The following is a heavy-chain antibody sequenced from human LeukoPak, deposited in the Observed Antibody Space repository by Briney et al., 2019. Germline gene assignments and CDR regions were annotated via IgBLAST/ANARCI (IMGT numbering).Heavy chain of an antibody. J-gene: IGHJ6*03. V-gene: IGHV4-4*07. D-gene: IGHD5-18*01. Sequence: SETLSLTCTVSGGSISSYYWSWIRQPAGKGLEWIGRIYTSGSTNYNPSLKSRVTMSVDTSKNQFSLKLSSVTAADTAVYYCARGGNSYGYYYYYMDVWGKGTTVTISS. CDR2: IYTSGST. CDR1: GGSISSYY. CDR3: ARGGNSYGYYYYYMDV.